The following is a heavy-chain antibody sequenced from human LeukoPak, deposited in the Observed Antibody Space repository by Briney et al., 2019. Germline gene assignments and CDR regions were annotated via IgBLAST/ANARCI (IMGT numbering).Heavy chain of an antibody. V-gene: IGHV4-38-2*01. Sequence: SETLSLTCAVSGYSISSGYYWGWIRQPPGKGLEWIGRIYHCGRKYYNPSLRSRLTISVDTSKNQSSLKLNTVTAADTAVYYCARAVGYGDSNFDYWGQGTLVTVSS. CDR1: GYSISSGYY. D-gene: IGHD4-17*01. CDR3: ARAVGYGDSNFDY. J-gene: IGHJ4*02. CDR2: IYHCGRK.